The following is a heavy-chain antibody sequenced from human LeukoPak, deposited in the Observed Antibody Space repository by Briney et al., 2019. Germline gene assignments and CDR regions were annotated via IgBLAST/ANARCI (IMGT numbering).Heavy chain of an antibody. CDR1: GFDFSTQW. Sequence: GGSLRLSCAASGFDFSTQWMSWVRQAPGKGLEWVAIVNQGATQKYYVDSVKGRFTISRDNAENSLYLQMNSLRADDTAVYYCARESLTGYFPYYYYMDVWGKGTTVTISS. J-gene: IGHJ6*03. V-gene: IGHV3-7*01. CDR3: ARESLTGYFPYYYYMDV. CDR2: VNQGATQK. D-gene: IGHD3-9*01.